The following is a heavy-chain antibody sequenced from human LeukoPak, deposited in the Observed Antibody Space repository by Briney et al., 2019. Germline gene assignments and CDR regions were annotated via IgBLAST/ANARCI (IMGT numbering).Heavy chain of an antibody. CDR3: ARDLGGYFREFRFDP. D-gene: IGHD5-18*01. Sequence: PGGSLRLSCAASGFTFSSYEMNWVRQAPGKGLEWVSYISSSGSTIYYADFVKGRFTISRDNAKNSLYLQMNSLRAEDTAVYYCARDLGGYFREFRFDPWGQGTLVTVSS. J-gene: IGHJ5*02. CDR1: GFTFSSYE. CDR2: ISSSGSTI. V-gene: IGHV3-48*03.